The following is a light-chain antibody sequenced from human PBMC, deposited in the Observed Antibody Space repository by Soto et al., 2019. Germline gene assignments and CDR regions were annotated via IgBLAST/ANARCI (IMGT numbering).Light chain of an antibody. J-gene: IGLJ3*02. V-gene: IGLV2-23*02. CDR3: CSHVGGSSPQWV. CDR1: SNDVGGYNL. CDR2: EVN. Sequence: QSVLTQPASVSGSPGQSITISCTGTSNDVGGYNLVSWFQQHPGKAPKLMISEVNKRPSGVSNRFSGSKSANTASLTISGLQAEDEADYYCCSHVGGSSPQWVFGGGTKVTVL.